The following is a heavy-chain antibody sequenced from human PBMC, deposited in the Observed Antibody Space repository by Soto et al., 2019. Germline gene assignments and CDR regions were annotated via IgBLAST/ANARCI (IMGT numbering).Heavy chain of an antibody. V-gene: IGHV5-51*01. Sequence: GESLKISCKGSGYSFTSYWIGWVRQMPGKGLEWMGIIYPGDSDTRYSPSFQGQVTISADKSISTAYLQWSSLKASDTAMYYCARQRITIFGVVPNWFDPWGQGTLVTVSS. D-gene: IGHD3-3*01. CDR3: ARQRITIFGVVPNWFDP. CDR1: GYSFTSYW. CDR2: IYPGDSDT. J-gene: IGHJ5*02.